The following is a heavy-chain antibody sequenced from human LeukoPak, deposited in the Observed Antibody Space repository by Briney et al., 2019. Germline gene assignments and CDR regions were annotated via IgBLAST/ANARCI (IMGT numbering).Heavy chain of an antibody. J-gene: IGHJ4*02. V-gene: IGHV3-30-3*01. CDR3: MRESGIGYSSTWQHFDS. CDR2: ISYDGSDK. D-gene: IGHD6-13*01. Sequence: PGRSLRLSCAASGFSFRNHAMHWVRQAPGKGLEWVAVISYDGSDKYYADSMKGRFTISRDNSKNTLYLQMNSLRPEDTAMYYCMRESGIGYSSTWQHFDSWGRGTLVTVSS. CDR1: GFSFRNHA.